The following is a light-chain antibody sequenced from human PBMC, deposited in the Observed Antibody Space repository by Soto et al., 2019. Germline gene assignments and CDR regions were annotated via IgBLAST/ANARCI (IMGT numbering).Light chain of an antibody. J-gene: IGKJ5*01. V-gene: IGKV1-5*01. CDR1: QSISRW. Sequence: DIQMTQSPSTLSASVGDRVTITCRASQSISRWLAWYQQKPGKAPKLLIYDASSLESGVPSRFSGSGSGTEFTLTISSLQPDDFATYSGQQYYDSSPITFGQGTRLEIK. CDR2: DAS. CDR3: QQYYDSSPIT.